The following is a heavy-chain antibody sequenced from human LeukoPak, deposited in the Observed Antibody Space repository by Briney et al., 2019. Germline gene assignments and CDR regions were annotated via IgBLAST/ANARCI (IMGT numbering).Heavy chain of an antibody. D-gene: IGHD6-13*01. Sequence: GASLRLSCAASGFTFSSYDMSWVRQAPGTGLEWVSAISGSSANIYYADSVKGRFTISRDNAKNSLYLQMNSLRAEDTAVYYCARDSGYSSSWYWFDPWGQGTLVTVSS. V-gene: IGHV3-21*01. CDR2: ISGSSANI. CDR3: ARDSGYSSSWYWFDP. CDR1: GFTFSSYD. J-gene: IGHJ5*02.